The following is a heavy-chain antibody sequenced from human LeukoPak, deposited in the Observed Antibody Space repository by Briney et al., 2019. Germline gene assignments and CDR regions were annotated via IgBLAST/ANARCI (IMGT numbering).Heavy chain of an antibody. J-gene: IGHJ4*02. V-gene: IGHV3-48*04. Sequence: GGSLRLSCAASGFTFSDYSMNWVRQAPGKGLEWVSYISFSVNTKYYGDSVKGRFTISRDNAKNSLYLHMDSLRAEDTAVYYCAREGVGATLYWGQGTLVTVSS. CDR3: AREGVGATLY. D-gene: IGHD1-26*01. CDR1: GFTFSDYS. CDR2: ISFSVNTK.